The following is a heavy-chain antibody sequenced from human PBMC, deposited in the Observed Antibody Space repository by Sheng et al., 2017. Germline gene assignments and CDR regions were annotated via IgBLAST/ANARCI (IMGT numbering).Heavy chain of an antibody. CDR1: GFTFSSYS. Sequence: EVQLVESGGGLVKPGGSLRLSCAASGFTFSSYSMNWVRQAPGKGLEWVSSISSSSSYIYYADSVKGRFTISRDNAKNSLYLQMNSLRAEDTAVYYCAREIRKYYYGSGSYYKGPQGPFDIWGQGTMVTVSS. V-gene: IGHV3-21*01. CDR3: AREIRKYYYGSGSYYKGPQGPFDI. CDR2: ISSSSSYI. D-gene: IGHD3-10*01. J-gene: IGHJ3*02.